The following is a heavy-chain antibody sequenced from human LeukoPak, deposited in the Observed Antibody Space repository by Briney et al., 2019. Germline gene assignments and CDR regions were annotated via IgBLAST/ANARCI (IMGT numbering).Heavy chain of an antibody. CDR1: GYTFTSYG. CDR3: AKDSYYDILTCPPHYFYF. CDR2: ISAYNGNT. V-gene: IGHV1-18*01. Sequence: ASVNVSCKASGYTFTSYGISWVRQAPGQGLEWMGWISAYNGNTNYAQKLQGRVTMTTDTSTSTAYMELRSLRSDDTAVYYCAKDSYYDILTCPPHYFYFLGQGTLVTVSS. J-gene: IGHJ4*02. D-gene: IGHD3-9*01.